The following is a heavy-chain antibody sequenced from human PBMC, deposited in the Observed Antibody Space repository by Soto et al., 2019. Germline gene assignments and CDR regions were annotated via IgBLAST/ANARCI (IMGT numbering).Heavy chain of an antibody. Sequence: QVQLQESGPGLVKPSGTLSLTCAVSGGSISSSNWWSWVRQPPGKGLEWIGETYHSGSTNYNPSLKSRVTISVDKSKNQFSLKLSSVTAADTAVYYCARDSTVTTSDYYYGMDVWGQGTTVTVSS. J-gene: IGHJ6*02. CDR1: GGSISSSNW. D-gene: IGHD4-17*01. CDR3: ARDSTVTTSDYYYGMDV. CDR2: TYHSGST. V-gene: IGHV4-4*02.